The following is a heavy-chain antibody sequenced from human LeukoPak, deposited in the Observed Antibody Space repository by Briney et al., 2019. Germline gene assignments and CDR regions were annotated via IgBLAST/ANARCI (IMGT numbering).Heavy chain of an antibody. J-gene: IGHJ6*03. Sequence: PGGSLRLSCAASGFTFSDYYMSWIRQAPGKGLEWVAVISYDGSNKYYADSVKGRFTISRDNSKNTLYLQMNSLRAEDTAVYYCARDGLMGYSNYNYYYMDVWGKGTTVTVSS. CDR3: ARDGLMGYSNYNYYYMDV. V-gene: IGHV3-30*03. CDR1: GFTFSDYY. D-gene: IGHD5-18*01. CDR2: ISYDGSNK.